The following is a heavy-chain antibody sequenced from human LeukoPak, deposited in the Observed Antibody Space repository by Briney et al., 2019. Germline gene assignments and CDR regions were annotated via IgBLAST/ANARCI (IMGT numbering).Heavy chain of an antibody. CDR3: ARGDSGYDDYYDYGMDV. Sequence: VASVKVSCKASGYTFTGYYMHWVRQAPGQGLEWMGGINPNSGGTNYAQKFQGRVTMTRDTSISTAYMELSRLRSDDTAVYYCARGDSGYDDYYDYGMDVWGQGTTVTVSS. D-gene: IGHD5-12*01. V-gene: IGHV1-2*02. J-gene: IGHJ6*02. CDR1: GYTFTGYY. CDR2: INPNSGGT.